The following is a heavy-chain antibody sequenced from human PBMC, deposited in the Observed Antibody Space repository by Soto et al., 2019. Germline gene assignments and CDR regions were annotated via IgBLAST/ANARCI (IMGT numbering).Heavy chain of an antibody. Sequence: LSLTCTVYGDSMRSFYWSWIRQPPGKGLEWIGNIYYSGSTNYNPSRKSRVTMSVDMSRNQVSLKLSSVAAADTAVYYCTRVGGYYGDYPNFDYWGQGALVTVS. J-gene: IGHJ4*02. D-gene: IGHD4-17*01. V-gene: IGHV4-59*01. CDR3: TRVGGYYGDYPNFDY. CDR1: GDSMRSFY. CDR2: IYYSGST.